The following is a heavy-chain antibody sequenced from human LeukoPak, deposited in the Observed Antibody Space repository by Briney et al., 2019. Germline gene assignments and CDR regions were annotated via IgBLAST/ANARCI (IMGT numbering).Heavy chain of an antibody. J-gene: IGHJ4*02. V-gene: IGHV3-11*04. CDR1: GFTFSDYY. CDR2: ISSSGSTI. D-gene: IGHD3-22*01. Sequence: PGGPLRLSCAASGFTFSDYYMSWIRQAPGKGLEWVSYISSSGSTIYYADSVRGRFTISRDNAKNSLYLQMNSLRAEDTAVYYCARDRTRTLYYYDSSGPPRGYWGQGTLVTVSS. CDR3: ARDRTRTLYYYDSSGPPRGY.